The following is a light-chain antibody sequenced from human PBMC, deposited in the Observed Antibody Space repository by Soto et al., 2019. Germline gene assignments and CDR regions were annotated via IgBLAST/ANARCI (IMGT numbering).Light chain of an antibody. J-gene: IGKJ2*01. CDR1: QSVSSSY. Sequence: ESVLTQSPGTLYSSPGERATLSCRASQSVSSSYLAWYQQKPGKAPRLLIYGASSRATGIPDRFSGSGSGTDFTLTISRLEPEDFAVYYCQQYGSSPPYTFGQGTKLEIK. CDR2: GAS. V-gene: IGKV3-20*01. CDR3: QQYGSSPPYT.